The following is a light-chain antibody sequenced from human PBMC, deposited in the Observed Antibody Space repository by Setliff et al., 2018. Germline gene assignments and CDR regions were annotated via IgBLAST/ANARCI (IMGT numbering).Light chain of an antibody. J-gene: IGLJ1*01. V-gene: IGLV2-14*03. CDR1: FGAYGSAY. CDR3: ASKTGPGTYV. CDR2: DVN. Sequence: QSVLTQPASASGSPEQSITISCTGEFGAYGSAYVSWYQQHPDKAPKLIIYDVNNRPSGISHRFSGSNSANTASLTISGLQAEDEAEYFCASKTGPGTYVFGTGTKGTVL.